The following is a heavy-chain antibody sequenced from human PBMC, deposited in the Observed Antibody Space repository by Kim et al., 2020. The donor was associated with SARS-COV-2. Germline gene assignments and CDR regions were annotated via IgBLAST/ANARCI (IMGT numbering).Heavy chain of an antibody. D-gene: IGHD2-2*01. CDR2: ISSSGTYM. Sequence: GGSLRLSCAASGFNFATYVMNWVRQAPGKGLEWVSSISSSGTYMYYADSVKVRFTISRDNSKNSLYLQMNSLRPEDTAVYYCARGHLFSIIKGLVNMPGYWGKGTLVTGSS. CDR3: ARGHLFSIIKGLVNMPGY. CDR1: GFNFATYV. J-gene: IGHJ1*01. V-gene: IGHV3-21*01.